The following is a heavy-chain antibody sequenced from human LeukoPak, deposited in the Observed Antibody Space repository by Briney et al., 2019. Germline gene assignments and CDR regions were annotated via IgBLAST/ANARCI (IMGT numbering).Heavy chain of an antibody. CDR3: AKEIGDYVWGSYSYYFDY. CDR1: GFTFRTYA. J-gene: IGHJ4*02. D-gene: IGHD3-16*01. CDR2: VSGNGGST. Sequence: GGSLRLSCGASGFTFRTYAMSWVRHAPGKGLEWVSSVSGNGGSTYYADSVKGRFTISRDNSKNTLYLQMNSLRAEDTAVYYCAKEIGDYVWGSYSYYFDYWGQGTLVTVSS. V-gene: IGHV3-23*01.